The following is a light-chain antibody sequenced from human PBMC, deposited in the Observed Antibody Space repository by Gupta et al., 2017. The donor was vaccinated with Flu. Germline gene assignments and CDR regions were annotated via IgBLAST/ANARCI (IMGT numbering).Light chain of an antibody. CDR2: GNN. J-gene: IGLJ3*02. CDR3: QSYDISLSGSV. CDR1: SSNLGAGYD. V-gene: IGLV1-40*01. Sequence: QSGLTQPPSVSGAPGQRLTIPCTGSSSNLGAGYDVHWYQQFPGKAPKLLLYGNNHRPSGVPDRFSGSKSGTSASLAITGLQADDEADYFCQSYDISLSGSVFGGRTKLTVL.